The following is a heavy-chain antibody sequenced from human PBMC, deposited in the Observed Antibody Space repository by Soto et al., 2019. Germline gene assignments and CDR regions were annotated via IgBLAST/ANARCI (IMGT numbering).Heavy chain of an antibody. CDR3: ARLRITMIVVVPDAFDI. Sequence: GGSLRLSCAASGFTFSSYSMNWVRQAPGKGLEWVSSISSSSSYIYYADSVKGRFTISRDNAKNSLYLQMNSLRAEDTAVYYCARLRITMIVVVPDAFDIWGQGTMVTVSS. V-gene: IGHV3-21*01. CDR1: GFTFSSYS. CDR2: ISSSSSYI. J-gene: IGHJ3*02. D-gene: IGHD3-22*01.